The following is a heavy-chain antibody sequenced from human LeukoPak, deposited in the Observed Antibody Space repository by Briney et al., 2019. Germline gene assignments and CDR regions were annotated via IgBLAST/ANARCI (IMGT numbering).Heavy chain of an antibody. CDR3: ARHRGYSSSYYFDY. CDR2: IYYSGST. J-gene: IGHJ4*02. V-gene: IGHV4-39*01. CDR1: GGSISSSSYY. D-gene: IGHD6-6*01. Sequence: PSETLSLTCTVSGGSISSSSYYWGWIRQPPGKGLEWIGSIYYSGSTYYNPSLKSRVTISVDTSKNQFSLRLSSVTAADTAVYYCARHRGYSSSYYFDYWGQGTLVTVSS.